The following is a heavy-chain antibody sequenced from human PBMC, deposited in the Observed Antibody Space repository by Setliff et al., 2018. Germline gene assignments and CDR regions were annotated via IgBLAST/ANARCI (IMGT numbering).Heavy chain of an antibody. CDR1: GGSFSGYY. D-gene: IGHD3-10*01. V-gene: IGHV4-34*01. Sequence: PSETLSLTCAAYGGSFSGYYWSWIRQPPGKGLEWIGEINHSGSTNYNPSLKSRVTISVDTSKNQFSLKLSSVTAADTAVYYCARGRTPRSYYGSGSYFIGYFDLWGRGTLVTVSS. J-gene: IGHJ2*01. CDR2: INHSGST. CDR3: ARGRTPRSYYGSGSYFIGYFDL.